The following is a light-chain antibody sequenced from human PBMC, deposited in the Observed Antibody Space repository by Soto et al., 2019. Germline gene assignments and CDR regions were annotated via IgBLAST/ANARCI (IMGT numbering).Light chain of an antibody. Sequence: MVLPKYPATLSLSPGERATLSCRASQSVSSYLAWYQQKPGQAPRLLIYDASNRATGIPARFSGSGSGTDFTLTISSLEPEDFAVYYSEQRSHWITLGQGRRPEIK. CDR1: QSVSSY. V-gene: IGKV3-11*01. J-gene: IGKJ5*01. CDR3: EQRSHWIT. CDR2: DAS.